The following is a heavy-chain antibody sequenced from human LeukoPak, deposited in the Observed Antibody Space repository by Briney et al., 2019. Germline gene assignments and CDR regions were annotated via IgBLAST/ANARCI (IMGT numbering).Heavy chain of an antibody. J-gene: IGHJ4*02. CDR2: IYHSGST. CDR3: ARSLSYVSGRYYHFEY. D-gene: IGHD3-10*01. CDR1: GFYISSSHY. Sequence: KTSETLSLTCGVSGFYISSSHYWGWIRQPPGKGLEWIGSIYHSGSTYYNPSLQSRVTISVDTSKNQLSLTLSSVTAADTAVYYCARSLSYVSGRYYHFEYWGQGTLVTVSS. V-gene: IGHV4-38-2*01.